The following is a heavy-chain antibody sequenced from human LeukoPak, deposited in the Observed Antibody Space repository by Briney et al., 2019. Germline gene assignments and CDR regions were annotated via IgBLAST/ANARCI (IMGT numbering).Heavy chain of an antibody. V-gene: IGHV1-69*04. J-gene: IGHJ2*01. Sequence: ASVKVSCKASGGTLSSYAISWVRQAPGQGLEWMGRIIPILGIANYAQKFQGRVTITADKSTSTAYMELSSLRSEDTAVYYCARDNGRIAAAGTGWYFDLWGRGTLVTVSS. CDR3: ARDNGRIAAAGTGWYFDL. D-gene: IGHD6-13*01. CDR1: GGTLSSYA. CDR2: IIPILGIA.